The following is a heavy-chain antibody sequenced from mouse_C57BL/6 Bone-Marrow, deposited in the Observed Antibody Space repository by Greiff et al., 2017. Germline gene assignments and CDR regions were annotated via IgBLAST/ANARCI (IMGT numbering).Heavy chain of an antibody. CDR2: IYPRSGNT. Sequence: QVQLQQSGAELARPGASVKLSCKASGYTFTSYGISWVKQRTGQGLEWIGGIYPRSGNTYYNEKFKGKATLTADKSSSTAYMELRSLTSEDSAVYFCARDYYEYPFAYWGQGTLVTVSA. CDR3: ARDYYEYPFAY. V-gene: IGHV1-81*01. CDR1: GYTFTSYG. D-gene: IGHD2-4*01. J-gene: IGHJ3*01.